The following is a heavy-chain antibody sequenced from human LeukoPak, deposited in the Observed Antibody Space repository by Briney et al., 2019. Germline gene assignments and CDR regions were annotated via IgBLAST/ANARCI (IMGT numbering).Heavy chain of an antibody. Sequence: GGSLRLSCAASGFTVSSNFMTWVRQAPGKGLECVSIIYSGGDTYYADSVKGRFTISRDNSKNTLYLQMNSLRAEDTAVYYCARDVGGIFDSWGQGTLVTVSS. CDR3: ARDVGGIFDS. CDR1: GFTVSSNF. D-gene: IGHD6-13*01. J-gene: IGHJ4*02. V-gene: IGHV3-53*01. CDR2: IYSGGDT.